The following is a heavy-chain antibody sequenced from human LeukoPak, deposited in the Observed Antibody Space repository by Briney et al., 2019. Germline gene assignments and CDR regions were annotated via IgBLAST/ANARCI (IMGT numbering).Heavy chain of an antibody. Sequence: GGSLRLSCAASGFTFSNYALMWVRQAPGKGLEWVSAIRGSGYGTFYADSVEGRFTISRDNSKNMLYLQMNSPRAEDTALYYCARDPNGDYIGAFDMRGQGTKVTVSS. J-gene: IGHJ3*02. CDR1: GFTFSNYA. CDR2: IRGSGYGT. D-gene: IGHD4-17*01. CDR3: ARDPNGDYIGAFDM. V-gene: IGHV3-23*01.